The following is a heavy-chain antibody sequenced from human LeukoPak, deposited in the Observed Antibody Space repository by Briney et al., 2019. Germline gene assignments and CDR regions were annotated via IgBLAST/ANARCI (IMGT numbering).Heavy chain of an antibody. CDR1: GYTFTSYG. CDR2: MNPNSGNT. D-gene: IGHD6-13*01. J-gene: IGHJ4*02. Sequence: ASVKVSCKASGYTFTSYGISWVRQAIGQGLEWMGWMNPNSGNTGYAQKFHGRVSMTRDTSTSTAYMELSSLTSEDTAVYYCARGLNSWYNYWGQGTLVTVSS. CDR3: ARGLNSWYNY. V-gene: IGHV1-8*02.